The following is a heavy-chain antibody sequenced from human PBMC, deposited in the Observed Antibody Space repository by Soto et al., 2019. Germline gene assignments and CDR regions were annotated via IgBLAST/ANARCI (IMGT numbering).Heavy chain of an antibody. Sequence: PGGSLRLSWAASVVSFSVSGMTWVRQAPGKGLEWVATIKEDGSEKYYVDSVKGRFTASKDNAKNSLYLDMSSLRAEDTALYYCARDRGYSSFDYWGLGTLVTVSS. V-gene: IGHV3-7*01. D-gene: IGHD5-18*01. CDR1: VVSFSVSG. J-gene: IGHJ4*02. CDR3: ARDRGYSSFDY. CDR2: IKEDGSEK.